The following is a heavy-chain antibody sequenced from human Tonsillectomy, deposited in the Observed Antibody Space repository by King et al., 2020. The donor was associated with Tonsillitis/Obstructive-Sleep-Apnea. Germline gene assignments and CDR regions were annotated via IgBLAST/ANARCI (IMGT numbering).Heavy chain of an antibody. D-gene: IGHD6-13*01. CDR3: ARLSMAAAGRSFDY. CDR2: IYYSGNT. Sequence: LQLQESGPGLVKPSETLSLTCTVSGGSISSSSYYWGWIRQPPGKGLEWIGRIYYSGNTYSNPSLKSRVTISVDTSKNQFSLKLSSVTAADPAVYYCARLSMAAAGRSFDYWGQGTLVTVSS. CDR1: GGSISSSSYY. V-gene: IGHV4-39*01. J-gene: IGHJ4*02.